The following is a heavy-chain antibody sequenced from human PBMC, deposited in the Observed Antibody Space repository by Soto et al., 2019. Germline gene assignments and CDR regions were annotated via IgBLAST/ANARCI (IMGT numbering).Heavy chain of an antibody. CDR3: AKEYGDYRYYFDY. J-gene: IGHJ4*02. CDR2: IWYDGSNK. Sequence: GGSLTLSCAASGFTFSSYGMHWVRQAPGKGLEWVAVIWYDGSNKYYADSVKGRFTISRDNSKNTLYLQMNSLRAEDTAVYYCAKEYGDYRYYFDYWGQGTLVTVSS. D-gene: IGHD4-17*01. CDR1: GFTFSSYG. V-gene: IGHV3-33*06.